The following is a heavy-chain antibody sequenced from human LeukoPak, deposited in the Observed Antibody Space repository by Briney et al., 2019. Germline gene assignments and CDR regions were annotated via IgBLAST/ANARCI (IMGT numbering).Heavy chain of an antibody. CDR2: IYSGGST. Sequence: SETLSLTCTVSGGSIRDFYWSWIRQPAGKGLEWIGRIYSGGSTNYNPSIKSRVTMSVDTSKKQFSLNLGSVTAADTAVYYCARDFDFWGQGTLVTVSS. CDR1: GGSIRDFY. CDR3: ARDFDF. V-gene: IGHV4-4*07. J-gene: IGHJ4*02.